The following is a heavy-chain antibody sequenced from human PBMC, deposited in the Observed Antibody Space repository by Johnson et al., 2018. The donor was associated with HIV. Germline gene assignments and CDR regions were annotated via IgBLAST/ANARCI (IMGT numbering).Heavy chain of an antibody. CDR1: GFSFSDYY. D-gene: IGHD1-26*01. Sequence: VQLVESGGGLVKPGGSLRLSCAASGFSFSDYYMSWIRQAPGKGLEWVSVIYSGGSTYYADSVKGRSTISRDNSKNTLYLQMNSLSAEDTAVYYCAREGEWELLPGAFDIWGQGTMVTVSS. CDR2: IYSGGST. V-gene: IGHV3-66*01. J-gene: IGHJ3*02. CDR3: AREGEWELLPGAFDI.